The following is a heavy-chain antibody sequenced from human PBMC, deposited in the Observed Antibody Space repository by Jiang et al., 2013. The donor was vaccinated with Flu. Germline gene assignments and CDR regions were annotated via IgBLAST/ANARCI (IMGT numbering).Heavy chain of an antibody. CDR1: GFTFNYYA. CDR2: IRFDGSQK. CDR3: ATLRGSSYDTYLADY. D-gene: IGHD5-12*01. J-gene: IGHJ4*02. Sequence: VQLLESGGGVVQPGGSLRLSCAASGFTFNYYAMHWVRQAPGKGLEWVTLIRFDGSQKYYADSVQGRFTVSRDNSKNTVYLQMNSLRPADTAMYYCATLRGSSYDTYLADYWGQGTLVTVSS. V-gene: IGHV3-30*02.